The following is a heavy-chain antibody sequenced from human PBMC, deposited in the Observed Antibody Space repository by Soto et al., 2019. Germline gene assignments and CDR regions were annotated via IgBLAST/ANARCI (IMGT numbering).Heavy chain of an antibody. CDR2: ITPLFGTA. Sequence: QVQLVQSGAEVKKPGSSVKVSCKASGGTFSNHAISWVRQAPGQGLEWVGGITPLFGTANYAQKFQGRVTIIADILTTTAYMELNSLTSEDTAVYYCARGDDFDYYYGVDVWGQGTTVTVSS. CDR3: ARGDDFDYYYGVDV. CDR1: GGTFSNHA. D-gene: IGHD3-16*01. V-gene: IGHV1-69*06. J-gene: IGHJ6*02.